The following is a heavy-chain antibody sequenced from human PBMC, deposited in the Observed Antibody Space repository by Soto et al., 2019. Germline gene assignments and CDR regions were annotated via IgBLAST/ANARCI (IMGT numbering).Heavy chain of an antibody. CDR3: RYRSSFYVDY. J-gene: IGHJ4*02. V-gene: IGHV3-48*02. Sequence: GVLRLSCAASGFTFSSYSMNWVRQAPGKGLEWVSYISSSSSTIYYADSVKGRFTISRDNAKNSLYLQMNSLRDEDTAVYYCRYRSSFYVDYWGQGTLVTVS. CDR2: ISSSSSTI. CDR1: GFTFSSYS. D-gene: IGHD6-6*01.